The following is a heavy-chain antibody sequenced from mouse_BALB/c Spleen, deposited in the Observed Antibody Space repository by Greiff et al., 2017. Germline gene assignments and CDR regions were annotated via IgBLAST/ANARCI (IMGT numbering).Heavy chain of an antibody. CDR2: ISSGSSTI. CDR1: GFTFSSFG. D-gene: IGHD2-3*01. CDR3: ARCPDGYYDWFAY. Sequence: EVQGVESGGGLVQPGGSRKLSCAASGFTFSSFGMHWVRQAPEKGLEWVAYISSGSSTIYYADTVKGRFTISRDNPKNTLFLQMTSLRSEDTAMYYCARCPDGYYDWFAYWGQGTLVTVSA. J-gene: IGHJ3*01. V-gene: IGHV5-17*02.